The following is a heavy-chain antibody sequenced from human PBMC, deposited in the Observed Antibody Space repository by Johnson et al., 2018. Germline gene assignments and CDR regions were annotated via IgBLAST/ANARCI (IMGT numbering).Heavy chain of an antibody. D-gene: IGHD6-19*01. Sequence: VRLVQSGGSLVQPGGSRRLSCASSGFTFSTFWMSWVRYAPGKGLEWLAIIKDEGSETYYVESVEGRFTISRYQTKNSLYLQRNSLRAEDTAVYYCATAGLIAVAGIYYYYMGFRGKGTTVTVSS. CDR3: ATAGLIAVAGIYYYYMGF. V-gene: IGHV3-7*01. CDR2: IKDEGSET. CDR1: GFTFSTFW. J-gene: IGHJ6*03.